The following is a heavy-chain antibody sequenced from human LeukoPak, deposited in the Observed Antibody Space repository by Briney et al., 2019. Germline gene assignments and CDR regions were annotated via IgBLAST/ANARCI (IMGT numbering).Heavy chain of an antibody. CDR2: IYNSNST. CDR3: ASGKQWLALDF. J-gene: IGHJ4*02. CDR1: GFTVSSNY. D-gene: IGHD6-19*01. V-gene: IGHV3-53*01. Sequence: PGGSLRLSCAASGFTVSSNYMTWVRQAPGKGLEWVSVIYNSNSTSYADSVKGRFTISRDISKNTLCLQMNSLRADDTAVYYCASGKQWLALDFWGQGTLVTVSS.